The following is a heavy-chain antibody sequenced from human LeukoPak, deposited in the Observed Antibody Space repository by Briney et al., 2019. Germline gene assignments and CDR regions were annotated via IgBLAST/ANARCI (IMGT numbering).Heavy chain of an antibody. J-gene: IGHJ4*02. V-gene: IGHV3-33*01. CDR2: IWYDGSNK. CDR1: GFTFSSYG. CDR3: ARGTDYYYDSSGACLDY. D-gene: IGHD3-22*01. Sequence: GGSLRLSCAASGFTFSSYGMHWVRQAPGKGLEWVAVIWYDGSNKYYADSVKGRFTISRDNSKNTLYLQMNSLRAEDTAVYYCARGTDYYYDSSGACLDYWGQGTLVTVSS.